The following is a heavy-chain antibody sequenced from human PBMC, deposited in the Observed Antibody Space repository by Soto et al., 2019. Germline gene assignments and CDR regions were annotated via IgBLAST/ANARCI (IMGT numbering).Heavy chain of an antibody. D-gene: IGHD3-10*01. Sequence: ASVKVSCKASGYTFTIYGISWVLQAALQGREWMGWISAYNGNTNYAQKLQGRVTMTTDTSTSAAYMELRSLRSDDTAVYYCARDSITMVRGGISGDAFDIWGQGTMVTVSS. V-gene: IGHV1-18*04. CDR3: ARDSITMVRGGISGDAFDI. J-gene: IGHJ3*02. CDR1: GYTFTIYG. CDR2: ISAYNGNT.